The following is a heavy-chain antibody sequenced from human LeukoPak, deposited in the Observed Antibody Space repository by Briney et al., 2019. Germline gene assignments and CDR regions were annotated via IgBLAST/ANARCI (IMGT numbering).Heavy chain of an antibody. CDR1: GFTFSTYG. CDR3: ARVSGGSPISFYYGMDV. V-gene: IGHV3-33*01. D-gene: IGHD2-15*01. J-gene: IGHJ6*02. Sequence: PGGSLRLSCVASGFTFSTYGMNWVRQAPGKGLEWVAHIWYDGSNKYYADSVKGRFTISRDNSKTTLYLQMNSLRAEDTALYYCARVSGGSPISFYYGMDVRGQGTTVTVSS. CDR2: IWYDGSNK.